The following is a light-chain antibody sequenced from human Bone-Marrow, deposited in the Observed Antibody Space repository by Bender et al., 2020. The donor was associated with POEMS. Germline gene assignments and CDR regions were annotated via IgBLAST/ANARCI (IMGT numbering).Light chain of an antibody. CDR2: DGK. CDR3: YSYARSLAV. J-gene: IGLJ7*01. V-gene: IGLV2-23*01. Sequence: QSALTQPASVSGSPGQSITISCTGTSGDVGSFDLVSWDQHHPGKGPKLIIYDGKKRPSGVSDRFSGSKSGTTASLTISGLQAEDEADYSCYSYARSLAVFGGGTQLTVL. CDR1: SGDVGSFDL.